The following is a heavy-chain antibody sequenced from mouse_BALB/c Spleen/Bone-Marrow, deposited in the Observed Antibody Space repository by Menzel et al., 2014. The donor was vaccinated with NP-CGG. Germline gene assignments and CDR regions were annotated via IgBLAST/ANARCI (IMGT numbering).Heavy chain of an antibody. CDR3: AREGIYYYGSGYFDV. V-gene: IGHV1S135*01. CDR2: IDPFNGGT. D-gene: IGHD1-1*01. J-gene: IGHJ1*01. Sequence: VQLQQPGPELMKPGASVKISCKASGYSFSSYYMHWVKQSHGKSLEWIGYIDPFNGGTSYNQKFKGKATLTVDKSSSTAYMHLSSLTSEDSAVYYCAREGIYYYGSGYFDVWGAGTMVTVSS. CDR1: GYSFSSYY.